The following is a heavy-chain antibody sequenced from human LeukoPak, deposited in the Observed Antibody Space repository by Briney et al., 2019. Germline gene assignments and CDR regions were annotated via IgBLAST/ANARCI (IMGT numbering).Heavy chain of an antibody. CDR1: GFSLTTTRVG. CDR2: IYWNDDK. D-gene: IGHD6-19*01. Sequence: SGPTLVNPTQTLTLTCTFSGFSLTTTRVGVNWIRQSPGKALEWLALIYWNDDKRYSPSLRSRLTITRDTSKNQVVLTMTNMDPVDTATYYCAHRGGAVAGHYYFDYWGQGTLVTVSS. CDR3: AHRGGAVAGHYYFDY. V-gene: IGHV2-5*01. J-gene: IGHJ4*02.